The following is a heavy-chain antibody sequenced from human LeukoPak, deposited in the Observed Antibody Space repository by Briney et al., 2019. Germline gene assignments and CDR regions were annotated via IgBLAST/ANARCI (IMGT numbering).Heavy chain of an antibody. D-gene: IGHD4-23*01. CDR2: INGDGGST. CDR1: GFTFSSYW. CDR3: ATDYAGNSLWYYYGLGV. Sequence: PGGSLRLSCAASGFTFSSYWMHWVRQAPGKGLVWVSRINGDGGSTTYADSVKGRFTISRDNAKNSLYLQMNSLRAEDTAVYYCATDYAGNSLWYYYGLGVWGQGTTVTVSS. J-gene: IGHJ6*02. V-gene: IGHV3-74*01.